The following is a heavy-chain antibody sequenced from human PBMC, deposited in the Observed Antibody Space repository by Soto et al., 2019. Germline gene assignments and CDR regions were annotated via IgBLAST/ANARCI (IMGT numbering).Heavy chain of an antibody. V-gene: IGHV3-9*01. CDR3: ARQREDYYYYYGMDV. CDR1: GFTFDDYA. CDR2: ISWNSGSI. Sequence: EVQLVESGGGLVQPGRSLRLSCAASGFTFDDYAMHWVRQAPGKGLEWVSGISWNSGSIGYADSVKGRFTISRDNAKNSLYLQMNSLRAEDTAVYYCARQREDYYYYYGMDVWGQGTTVTVSS. D-gene: IGHD6-25*01. J-gene: IGHJ6*02.